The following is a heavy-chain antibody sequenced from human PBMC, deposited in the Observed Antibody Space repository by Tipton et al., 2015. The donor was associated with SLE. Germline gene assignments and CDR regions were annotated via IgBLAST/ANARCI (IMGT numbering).Heavy chain of an antibody. J-gene: IGHJ4*02. V-gene: IGHV3-33*03. Sequence: QVQLVQSGGGVVQPGTSLRLSCAASGFVFSSYAMHWVRQAPGKGLEWRSIIWYDGSNRYYAESVKGRFTISRDNSKNTLHLQMNSLGPEDTAIYYCAKGMAASNVAPDYWGQGSLVTVS. CDR1: GFVFSSYA. D-gene: IGHD6-13*01. CDR2: IWYDGSNR. CDR3: AKGMAASNVAPDY.